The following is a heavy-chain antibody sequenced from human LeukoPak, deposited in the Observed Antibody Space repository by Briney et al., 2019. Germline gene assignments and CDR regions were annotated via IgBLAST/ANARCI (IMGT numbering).Heavy chain of an antibody. J-gene: IGHJ4*02. Sequence: ASVKVSCKASGYTFTSNAMHWVRQAPGQRPEWMGWINTGNGNTKYSQKFQGRVTITRDTSASTAYMELSSLRSEDTAVYYCARDRAVTTHARFDYWGQGTLVTVSS. CDR3: ARDRAVTTHARFDY. V-gene: IGHV1-3*04. CDR2: INTGNGNT. CDR1: GYTFTSNA. D-gene: IGHD4-17*01.